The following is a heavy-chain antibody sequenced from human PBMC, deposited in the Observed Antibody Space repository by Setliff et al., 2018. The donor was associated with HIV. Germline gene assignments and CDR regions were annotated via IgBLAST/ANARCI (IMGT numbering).Heavy chain of an antibody. CDR2: ISSSGFS. V-gene: IGHV4-4*07. J-gene: IGHJ2*01. CDR1: GGSMNDYY. Sequence: SETLSLTCTVSGGSMNDYYWSWVRQPAGKTLEWLGRISSSGFSTYNFSPRSRVTMSIDTSNNQFSLTLNSVTAADTAVYYWVRGVVSAVWYFDHWGRGIQVTVAS. CDR3: VRGVVSAVWYFDH.